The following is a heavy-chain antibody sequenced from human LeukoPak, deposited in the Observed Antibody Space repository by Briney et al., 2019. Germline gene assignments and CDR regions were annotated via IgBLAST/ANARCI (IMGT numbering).Heavy chain of an antibody. CDR3: AREGQQLVPPFDY. CDR2: VYYTGGT. D-gene: IGHD6-6*01. J-gene: IGHJ4*02. CDR1: GGSISSYY. V-gene: IGHV4-59*12. Sequence: PSETLSLTCTVSGGSISSYYWTWIRQPPGKGLEWIGYVYYTGGTNYNPSLKSRATISVDMSKNQFSLKLNSVIAADTAVYYCAREGQQLVPPFDYWGQGTLVTVSS.